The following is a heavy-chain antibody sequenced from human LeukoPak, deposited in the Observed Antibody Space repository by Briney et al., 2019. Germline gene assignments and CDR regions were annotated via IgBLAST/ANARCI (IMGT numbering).Heavy chain of an antibody. V-gene: IGHV4-59*01. CDR1: GGSISSYY. J-gene: IGHJ4*02. Sequence: PSKTLSLTCTVSGGSISSYYWSWIRQPPGKGLEWIGYIYYSGSTNYNPSLKSRVTISVDTSKNQFSLKLSSVTAADTAVYYCARERRVGATAFDYWGQGTLVTVSS. CDR3: ARERRVGATAFDY. CDR2: IYYSGST. D-gene: IGHD1-26*01.